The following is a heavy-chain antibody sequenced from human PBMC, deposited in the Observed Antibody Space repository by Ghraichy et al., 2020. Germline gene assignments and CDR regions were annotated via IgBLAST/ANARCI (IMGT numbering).Heavy chain of an antibody. CDR3: AKWATSLYAFDI. D-gene: IGHD1-26*01. J-gene: IGHJ3*02. CDR1: GDSITNYY. V-gene: IGHV4-59*01. Sequence: SETLSLTCAVSGDSITNYYWNWVRQPPGKGLEWIEYGHYTGNTRYNPSLKSRVTISVDTSKQQFSLNLKSVTAADTATYYCAKWATSLYAFDIWGQGTVVTVST. CDR2: GHYTGNT.